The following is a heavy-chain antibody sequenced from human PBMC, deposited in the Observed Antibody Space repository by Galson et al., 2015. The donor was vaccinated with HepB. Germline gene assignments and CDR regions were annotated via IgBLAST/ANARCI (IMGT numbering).Heavy chain of an antibody. CDR3: ARDGANDGYSSSWPRDYYYGMDV. CDR1: GGSISSSNW. D-gene: IGHD6-13*01. CDR2: IYHSGST. Sequence: TLSLTCAVSGGSISSSNWWSWVRQPPGKGLEWIGEIYHSGSTNYNPSLKSRVTISVDKSKNQFSLKLSSVTAADTAVYYCARDGANDGYSSSWPRDYYYGMDVWGQGTTVTVSS. J-gene: IGHJ6*02. V-gene: IGHV4-4*02.